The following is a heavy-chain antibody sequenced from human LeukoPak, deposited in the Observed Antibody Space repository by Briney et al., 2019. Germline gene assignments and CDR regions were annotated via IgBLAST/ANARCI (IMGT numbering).Heavy chain of an antibody. CDR1: GYNFGDYD. Sequence: ASVKVSCKASGYNFGDYDINWVRQAPGQGLEWMGWISAYNGYTNYTQRLQGRVTMTTETSTSTAYMELRSLRSDDTAVYYCARGQANRLLWVGELLSNINPFDYWGQGTLVTVSS. J-gene: IGHJ4*02. CDR2: ISAYNGYT. CDR3: ARGQANRLLWVGELLSNINPFDY. V-gene: IGHV1-18*01. D-gene: IGHD3-10*01.